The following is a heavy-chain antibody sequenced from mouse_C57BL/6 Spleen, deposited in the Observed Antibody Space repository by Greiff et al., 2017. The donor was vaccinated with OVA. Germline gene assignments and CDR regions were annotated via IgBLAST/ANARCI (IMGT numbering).Heavy chain of an antibody. CDR3: ARVGPLDY. D-gene: IGHD4-1*01. Sequence: EVQLQESGPGLVKPSQSLSLTCSVTGYSITSGYYWNWIRQFPGNKLEWMGYISYDGSNNYNPSLKNRISITRDTSKNQFFLKLNSVTTEDTATYYCARVGPLDYWGQGTTLTVSS. CDR2: ISYDGSN. CDR1: GYSITSGYY. J-gene: IGHJ2*01. V-gene: IGHV3-6*01.